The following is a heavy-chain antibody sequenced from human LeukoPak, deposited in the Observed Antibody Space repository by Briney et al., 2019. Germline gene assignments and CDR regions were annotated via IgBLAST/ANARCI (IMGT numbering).Heavy chain of an antibody. Sequence: GGSLRLSCAASGFTFSDYWIHWVRQAPGKGLVWVSRINTDGSITNYADSVKGRFSISRDNAKNTLYLRMSSLRAEDTVVYYCARDRGPRTGFMVREAYDYWGQGTLVTVSS. CDR3: ARDRGPRTGFMVREAYDY. D-gene: IGHD3-10*01. J-gene: IGHJ4*02. CDR1: GFTFSDYW. V-gene: IGHV3-74*01. CDR2: INTDGSIT.